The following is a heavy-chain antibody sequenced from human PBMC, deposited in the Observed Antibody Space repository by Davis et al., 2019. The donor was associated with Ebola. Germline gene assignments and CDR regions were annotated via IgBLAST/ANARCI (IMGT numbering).Heavy chain of an antibody. V-gene: IGHV1-58*01. CDR3: ARDPIPMYDILTGGWFDP. J-gene: IGHJ5*02. Sequence: SVKVSCKASGFTFTSSAVQWVRQARGQRLEWIGWIVVGSGNTNYAQKFQERVTITRDMSTSTAYMELSSLRSEDTAVYYCARDPIPMYDILTGGWFDPWGQGTLVTVSS. CDR2: IVVGSGNT. D-gene: IGHD3-9*01. CDR1: GFTFTSSA.